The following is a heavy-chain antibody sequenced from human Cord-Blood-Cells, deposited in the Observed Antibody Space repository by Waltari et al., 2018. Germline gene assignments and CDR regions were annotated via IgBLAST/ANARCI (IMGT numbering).Heavy chain of an antibody. J-gene: IGHJ3*02. Sequence: EVQLVASGGGLVLPGGSLRLSCAASGLTFRSYAMHWVRQAPGKGVEYVAAISSNGGSTYYANSVKGRFTISRDNSKNALYLQMGSLRAEDMAVYYCARGSGSLHAFDIWGQGTMVTVSS. D-gene: IGHD3-10*01. CDR2: ISSNGGST. CDR1: GLTFRSYA. V-gene: IGHV3-64*01. CDR3: ARGSGSLHAFDI.